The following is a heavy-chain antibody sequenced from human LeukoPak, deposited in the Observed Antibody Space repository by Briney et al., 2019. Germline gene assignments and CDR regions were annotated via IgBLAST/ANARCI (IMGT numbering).Heavy chain of an antibody. D-gene: IGHD6-19*01. V-gene: IGHV1-69*06. CDR1: GGTFSSYA. J-gene: IGHJ4*02. CDR3: ARSHSSGWYFDY. CDR2: IIPIFGTA. Sequence: SVKVSCKASGGTFSSYAISWVRQAPGQGLEWMGGIIPIFGTANYAQKFQGRVTITADKSTSTAYMELSSLRSEDTAVYYCARSHSSGWYFDYWGQGTLVTVSS.